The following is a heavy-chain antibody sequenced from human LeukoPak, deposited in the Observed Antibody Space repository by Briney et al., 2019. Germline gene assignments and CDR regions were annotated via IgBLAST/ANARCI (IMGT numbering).Heavy chain of an antibody. D-gene: IGHD5/OR15-5a*01. CDR3: AILCVSDAFDI. V-gene: IGHV3-21*01. Sequence: GGSLRLSCAASGFTFSSYSMNWVRQAPGKGLEWVSSISSSSSYIYYADSAKGRFTISRDNAKNSLYLQMNSLRAEDTAVYYCAILCVSDAFDIWGQGTMVTVSS. J-gene: IGHJ3*02. CDR2: ISSSSSYI. CDR1: GFTFSSYS.